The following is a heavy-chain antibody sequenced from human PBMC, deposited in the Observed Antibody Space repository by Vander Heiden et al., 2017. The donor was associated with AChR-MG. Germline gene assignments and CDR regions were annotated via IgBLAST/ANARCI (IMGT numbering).Heavy chain of an antibody. CDR2: IFSNDEK. J-gene: IGHJ6*02. V-gene: IGHV2-26*01. D-gene: IGHD3-9*01. CDR1: GFSLSNARMG. CDR3: ARIPRYDILTGFADYYYYGMDV. Sequence: QVTLKESGPVLVKPTETLTLTCTVSGFSLSNARMGVSWIRQPPGKALEWLAHIFSNDEKSYSTSLRSRLTISKDTSKSQVVLTMTNMDPVDTATYYCARIPRYDILTGFADYYYYGMDVWGQGTTVTVSS.